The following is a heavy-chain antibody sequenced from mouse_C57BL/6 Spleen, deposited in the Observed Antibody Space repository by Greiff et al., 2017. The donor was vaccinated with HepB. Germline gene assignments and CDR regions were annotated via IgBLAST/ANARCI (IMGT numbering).Heavy chain of an antibody. CDR3: AKPYYYGSSSWYFDV. V-gene: IGHV1-26*01. Sequence: EVQLQQSGPELVKPGASVKISCKASGYTFTDYYMNWVKQSHGKSLEWIGDINPNNGGTSYNQKFKGKATLTVDKSSSTAYMEIRSLTSEDSAVYYCAKPYYYGSSSWYFDVWGTGTTVTVSS. CDR2: INPNNGGT. J-gene: IGHJ1*03. D-gene: IGHD1-1*01. CDR1: GYTFTDYY.